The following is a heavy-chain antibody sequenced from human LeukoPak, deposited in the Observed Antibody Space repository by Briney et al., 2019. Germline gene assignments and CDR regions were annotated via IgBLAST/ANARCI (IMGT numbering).Heavy chain of an antibody. CDR3: ARGVAIAARHGSYYYYYYMDV. J-gene: IGHJ6*03. CDR1: GFTFSSYW. CDR2: ISGSGGST. D-gene: IGHD6-6*01. V-gene: IGHV3-23*01. Sequence: QPGGSLRLSCAASGFTFSSYWMHWVRQAPGEGLEWVSAISGSGGSTYYADSVKSRFTISRDNSKNTLYLQMNSLRAEDTAVYYCARGVAIAARHGSYYYYYYMDVWGKGTTVTVSS.